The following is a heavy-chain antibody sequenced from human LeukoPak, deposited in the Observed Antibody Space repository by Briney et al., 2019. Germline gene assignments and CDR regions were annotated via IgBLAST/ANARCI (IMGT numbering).Heavy chain of an antibody. V-gene: IGHV3-33*01. CDR3: ARDLVPAARASAFDY. CDR1: GFTFSSYG. D-gene: IGHD2-2*01. J-gene: IGHJ4*02. CDR2: IWYDGSNK. Sequence: PGRSLRLSCAASGFTFSSYGMHWVPQAPGKGLEWVAVIWYDGSNKYYADSVKGRYTISRDNSKNTLYLQMNSLRAEDTAVYYCARDLVPAARASAFDYWGQGILVTVSS.